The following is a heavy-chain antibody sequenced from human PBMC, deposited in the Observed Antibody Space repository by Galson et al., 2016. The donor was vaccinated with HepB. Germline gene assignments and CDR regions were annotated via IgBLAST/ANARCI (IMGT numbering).Heavy chain of an antibody. J-gene: IGHJ6*02. CDR1: GYTFTSYV. CDR3: ARDSTSRNFWTGYYGYYSYAMDV. D-gene: IGHD3/OR15-3a*01. V-gene: IGHV1-18*01. CDR2: INIYNGNT. Sequence: SVKVSCKASGYTFTSYVINWVQQAPGQGLEWMGWINIYNGNTNYAQKLQGSVTMTTDTSTSTAYMELRSLRSDDTAVYYCARDSTSRNFWTGYYGYYSYAMDVWGQGTTVTVSS.